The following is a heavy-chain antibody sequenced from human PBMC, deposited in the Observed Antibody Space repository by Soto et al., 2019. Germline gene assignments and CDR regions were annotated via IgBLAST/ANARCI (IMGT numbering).Heavy chain of an antibody. J-gene: IGHJ4*02. Sequence: EVQLVESGGGLVEPGGSLRLSCVVSGFTFSNAWMRWVRQAPGKGLEWVGRIKSKADGGTPEYAASVEGRFTISRDDSKNTLYLHLDGLKTEETAVYYCSTGLRWTSTDDYWGQGTLVTVSS. CDR3: STGLRWTSTDDY. CDR2: IKSKADGGTP. V-gene: IGHV3-15*01. D-gene: IGHD2-15*01. CDR1: GFTFSNAW.